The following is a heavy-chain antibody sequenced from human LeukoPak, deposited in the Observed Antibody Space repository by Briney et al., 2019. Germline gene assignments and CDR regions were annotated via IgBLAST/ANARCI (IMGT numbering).Heavy chain of an antibody. Sequence: SQTLSLTCTVSGGSISSGGYYWSWIRQPPGKGLEWIGYIYHSGSTYYNPSLKSRVTISVGRSKNQFSLKLSSVTAADTAVYYCARGQAGDAFDIWGQGTMVTVSS. J-gene: IGHJ3*02. V-gene: IGHV4-30-2*01. CDR1: GGSISSGGYY. CDR3: ARGQAGDAFDI. CDR2: IYHSGST.